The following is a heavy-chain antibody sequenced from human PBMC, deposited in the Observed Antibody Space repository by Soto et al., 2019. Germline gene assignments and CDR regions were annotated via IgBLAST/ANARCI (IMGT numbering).Heavy chain of an antibody. CDR3: ARDQKRIQLGFNGMDV. Sequence: SETLSLTCTVSGGSISSYYWSWIRQPPGKGLEWIGYIYYSGSTNYNPSLKSRVTISVDTSKNQFSLKLSSVTAADTAVYYCARDQKRIQLGFNGMDVWGQGTTVTVSS. D-gene: IGHD5-18*01. CDR1: GGSISSYY. V-gene: IGHV4-59*12. J-gene: IGHJ6*02. CDR2: IYYSGST.